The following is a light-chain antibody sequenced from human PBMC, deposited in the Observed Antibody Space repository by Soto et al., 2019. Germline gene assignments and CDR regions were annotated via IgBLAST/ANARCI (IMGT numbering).Light chain of an antibody. CDR1: QSISKW. V-gene: IGKV1-5*01. CDR3: HQYDSLFT. J-gene: IGKJ3*01. CDR2: DVS. Sequence: DIQMTQSPSTLSASVGDRVIITCRVSQSISKWLAWYQQKPGKAPKILIYDVSSLESGVPSRFSGGGSGTEFTLTINSLQPDDFATYYCHQYDSLFTFGPGTKVDIK.